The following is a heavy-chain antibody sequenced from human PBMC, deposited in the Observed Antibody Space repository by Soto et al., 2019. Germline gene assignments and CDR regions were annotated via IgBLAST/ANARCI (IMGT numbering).Heavy chain of an antibody. CDR2: IRGDGDST. Sequence: EVQLLQSGGGLVQPGGSLRLSCTASGFTFSTFDMTWVRQAPGKGLEWVSLIRGDGDSTHYAESVMGRFTISRDISKHTFYLHMVRLRAEEAAVYCCVEGAWLAYWGQGNMVTVSS. V-gene: IGHV3-23*01. J-gene: IGHJ4*02. CDR1: GFTFSTFD. CDR3: VEGAWLAY. D-gene: IGHD3-3*01.